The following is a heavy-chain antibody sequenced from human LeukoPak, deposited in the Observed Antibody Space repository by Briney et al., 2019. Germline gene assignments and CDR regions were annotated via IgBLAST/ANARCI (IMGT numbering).Heavy chain of an antibody. D-gene: IGHD4-17*01. CDR2: ISSSSSYI. Sequence: KPGGSLRLSCAASGFTFSNAWMNWVRQAPGKGLEWVSYISSSSSYIYYADSVKGRFTISRDNAKNSLYLQMNSLRAEDTAVYYCAREVGNGDYYFDYWGQGTLVTVSS. V-gene: IGHV3-21*01. J-gene: IGHJ4*02. CDR3: AREVGNGDYYFDY. CDR1: GFTFSNAW.